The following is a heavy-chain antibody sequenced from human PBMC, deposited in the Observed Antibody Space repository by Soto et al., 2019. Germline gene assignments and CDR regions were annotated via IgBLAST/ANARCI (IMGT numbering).Heavy chain of an antibody. J-gene: IGHJ4*02. CDR2: MYNTGNT. CDR1: GGSISIAPYS. V-gene: IGHV4-30-2*01. D-gene: IGHD3-22*01. Sequence: SETLSLTCAVSGGSISIAPYSWSWLRQPPGKGLEWIGYMYNTGNTHYNPSLKSRVTISGDRAKNQSSLEMTSVTAADTAVYYCARFTDSSGQFDFWGQGTLVTVSS. CDR3: ARFTDSSGQFDF.